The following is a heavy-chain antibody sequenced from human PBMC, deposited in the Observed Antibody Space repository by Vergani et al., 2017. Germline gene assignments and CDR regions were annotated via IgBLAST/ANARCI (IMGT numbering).Heavy chain of an antibody. D-gene: IGHD3-3*01. CDR1: GFTFSSYG. J-gene: IGHJ4*02. CDR3: AKDRSPYYDFWSGYTFDY. Sequence: QVQLVESGGGVVQPGRSLRLSCAASGFTFSSYGMHWVRQAPGKGLEWVAVISYDGSNKYYADSVKGRFTISRDNSKNTLYLQMNSLRAEDTAVYYCAKDRSPYYDFWSGYTFDYWGQGTLVTVSS. CDR2: ISYDGSNK. V-gene: IGHV3-30*18.